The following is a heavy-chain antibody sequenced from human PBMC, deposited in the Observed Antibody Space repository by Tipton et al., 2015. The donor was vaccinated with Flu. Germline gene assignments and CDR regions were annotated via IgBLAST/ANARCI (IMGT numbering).Heavy chain of an antibody. J-gene: IGHJ5*02. Sequence: LRLSCAVYGGSFSGYYWSWIRQPPGKGLEWIGEINHSGSTNYNPSLKSRVTISVDPSNNQFSLKLNSVTAADTAVYYCAAGDWATVTHSPWFHPWGQGTLVTVSS. CDR2: INHSGST. CDR3: AAGDWATVTHSPWFHP. CDR1: GGSFSGYY. V-gene: IGHV4-34*01. D-gene: IGHD4-11*01.